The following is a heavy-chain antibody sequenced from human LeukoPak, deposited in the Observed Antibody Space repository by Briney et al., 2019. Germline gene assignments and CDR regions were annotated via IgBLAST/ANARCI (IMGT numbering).Heavy chain of an antibody. J-gene: IGHJ6*02. CDR1: GGSIRSYY. Sequence: SETLSLTCTVSGGSIRSYYWSWIRQSPGKGLEWIGYIFNNANTNYNPSLGSRVTISGDTSRNQFSLKLISATAADTAVYYCAIRTIRGDNSYYDTDYFFGMDVWGQGTTVTVSS. D-gene: IGHD3-22*01. CDR2: IFNNANT. CDR3: AIRTIRGDNSYYDTDYFFGMDV. V-gene: IGHV4-59*08.